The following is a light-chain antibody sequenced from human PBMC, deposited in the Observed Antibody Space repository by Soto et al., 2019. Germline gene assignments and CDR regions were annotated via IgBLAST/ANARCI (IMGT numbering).Light chain of an antibody. V-gene: IGKV1-5*01. J-gene: IGKJ1*01. CDR3: KEYNNYWT. CDR2: NAS. CDR1: QTISRW. Sequence: DLQMTQSPSTLSSSLGDTVTITCRASQTISRWLAWYQQKPGKAPRLLIYNASTLESGVQSRFSASGSGTEFTLTISSLHPDDFATYYCKEYNNYWTCGQGTKVDIK.